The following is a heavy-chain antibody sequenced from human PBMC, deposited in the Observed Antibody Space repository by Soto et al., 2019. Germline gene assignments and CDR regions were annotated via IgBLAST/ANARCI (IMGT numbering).Heavy chain of an antibody. CDR3: AREGVRGMDR. Sequence: QVQLVQSGAEVKKPGASVKVSCKASGYTFTSYDINWVRQATGQGHEWMGWMNPNRGNTGYAQKFQGRVTMTRNTSLRTAYMELISLRSDDTAVYYSAREGVRGMDRGSKGTTVTVPS. D-gene: IGHD3-16*01. CDR2: MNPNRGNT. CDR1: GYTFTSYD. V-gene: IGHV1-8*01. J-gene: IGHJ6*04.